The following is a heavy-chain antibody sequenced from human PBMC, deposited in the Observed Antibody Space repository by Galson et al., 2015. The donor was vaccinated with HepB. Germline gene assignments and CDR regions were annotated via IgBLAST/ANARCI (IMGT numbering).Heavy chain of an antibody. CDR3: ARDRRHSLWFGDDWFDP. CDR2: ISAYNGHT. Sequence: SVKVSCKASGYTFSNYGISWVRQAPGQGLEWLGWISAYNGHTKFAQKVQGRVTMTTDTSTSTAYMELRSLRSDDTAVYYCARDRRHSLWFGDDWFDPWGQGTLVTVSS. D-gene: IGHD3-10*01. CDR1: GYTFSNYG. V-gene: IGHV1-18*04. J-gene: IGHJ5*02.